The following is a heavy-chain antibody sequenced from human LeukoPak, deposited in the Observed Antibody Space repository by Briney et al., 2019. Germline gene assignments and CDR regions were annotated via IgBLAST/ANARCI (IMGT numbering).Heavy chain of an antibody. V-gene: IGHV1-2*06. J-gene: IGHJ4*02. CDR2: INPKSGGA. CDR3: AREYILTAYYGDY. D-gene: IGHD3-9*01. Sequence: ASVKVSCKASGFTFNAYNIHWVRQAPGQGLEWMGRINPKSGGANYSQKFQGRVTMTWDTSISTAYMELSRLRSDDTAVYYCAREYILTAYYGDYWGQGTLVTVSS. CDR1: GFTFNAYN.